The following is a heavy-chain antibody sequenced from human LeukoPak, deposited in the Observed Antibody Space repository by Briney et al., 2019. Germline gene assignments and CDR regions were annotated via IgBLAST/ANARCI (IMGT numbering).Heavy chain of an antibody. CDR3: ATGSMTTLDV. D-gene: IGHD2/OR15-2a*01. Sequence: SQTLSLTCSVSGGSVSSGDNYWRWVRQPPGKGLEWIGYIYYSGSTYYNPSLKSRVTISVDTSKNQFSLKLSSVTAADTAVYYCATGSMTTLDVWGKGTTVTVSS. CDR1: GGSVSSGDNY. J-gene: IGHJ6*04. CDR2: IYYSGST. V-gene: IGHV4-31*03.